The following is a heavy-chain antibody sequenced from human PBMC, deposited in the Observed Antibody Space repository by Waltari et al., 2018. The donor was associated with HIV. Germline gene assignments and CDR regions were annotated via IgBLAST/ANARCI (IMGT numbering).Heavy chain of an antibody. D-gene: IGHD1-26*01. CDR1: GYTFISYG. CDR2: ISTYNATP. CDR3: ARDGLRYSGTFYSDY. Sequence: QVHLVQSGAEMKKPGASVKVSCKASGYTFISYGISWVRQAPGHGLEWMGWISTYNATPNDAQSPQGRVTMTPAPSTTTAYMELRGLTSDDTAVYYCARDGLRYSGTFYSDYWGQGTLVTVSS. J-gene: IGHJ4*02. V-gene: IGHV1-18*01.